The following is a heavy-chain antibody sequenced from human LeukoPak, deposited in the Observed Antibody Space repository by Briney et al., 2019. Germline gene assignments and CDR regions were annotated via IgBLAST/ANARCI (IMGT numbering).Heavy chain of an antibody. V-gene: IGHV3-30*18. Sequence: GGSLRLSCAASGFTFSSYGMHWVRQAPGKGLEWVAVISYDGSNKYYADSVKGRFTISRDNSKNTLYLQMNSLRAEDTAVYYCANSPGKATMGATYFDYWGQGTLVTVSS. CDR3: ANSPGKATMGATYFDY. D-gene: IGHD1-26*01. CDR2: ISYDGSNK. CDR1: GFTFSSYG. J-gene: IGHJ4*02.